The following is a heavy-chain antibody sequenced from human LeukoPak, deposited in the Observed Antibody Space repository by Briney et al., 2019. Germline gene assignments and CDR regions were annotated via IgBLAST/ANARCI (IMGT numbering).Heavy chain of an antibody. CDR2: IKQDGTKK. Sequence: GGSLRLSCVASEFTFCNFWMSWVRQATGKGREWVASIKQDGTKKHYVDSVKGRFDISRDNNKNSLHLQMSSLRAEGTAVYYCAAVAGSYWGQGTLVTVSS. J-gene: IGHJ4*02. D-gene: IGHD6-19*01. CDR1: EFTFCNFW. CDR3: AAVAGSY. V-gene: IGHV3-7*01.